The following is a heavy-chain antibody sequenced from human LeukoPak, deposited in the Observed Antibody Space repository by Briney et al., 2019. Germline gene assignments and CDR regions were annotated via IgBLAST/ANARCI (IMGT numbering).Heavy chain of an antibody. CDR2: ISSTNGHT. D-gene: IGHD6-19*01. J-gene: IGHJ3*02. Sequence: GGSLRLSCAASGLTFSSYAMNWVRQAPGKGLEWVSYISSTNGHTYYADSVNGRFTISRDTAKNSLYLQMSSLQTEDTAVYYCATIVAGSGWYPPPQRNDAFDIWGQGTMVTVSS. CDR3: ATIVAGSGWYPPPQRNDAFDI. CDR1: GLTFSSYA. V-gene: IGHV3-21*04.